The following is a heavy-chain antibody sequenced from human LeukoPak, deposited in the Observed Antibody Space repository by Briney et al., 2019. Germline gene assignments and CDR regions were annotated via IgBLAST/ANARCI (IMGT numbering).Heavy chain of an antibody. CDR2: IFYSGSA. CDR1: GGSISSGDYY. Sequence: PSETLSLTCTVSGGSISSGDYYWNCVRQHPEKSLEWIGYIFYSGSAYYNPSLKSRVTISVDTSKNQFSLKLSSVTAADTAVYYCARGSTLIRGFDYWGQGTLVTVSS. V-gene: IGHV4-31*03. D-gene: IGHD3-10*01. CDR3: ARGSTLIRGFDY. J-gene: IGHJ4*02.